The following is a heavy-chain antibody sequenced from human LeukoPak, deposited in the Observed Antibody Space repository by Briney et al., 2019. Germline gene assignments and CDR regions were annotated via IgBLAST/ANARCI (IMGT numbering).Heavy chain of an antibody. J-gene: IGHJ6*02. Sequence: ASVKVSCKASGYTFSSYDINWVRQAAGQGLEWMGWMNPISGSTAYAQKFQGRVTMTRDTSISTAYMELSRLRSDDTAVYYCARENLYYDILTPGMDVWGQGTTVTVSS. V-gene: IGHV1-8*01. D-gene: IGHD3-9*01. CDR2: MNPISGST. CDR1: GYTFSSYD. CDR3: ARENLYYDILTPGMDV.